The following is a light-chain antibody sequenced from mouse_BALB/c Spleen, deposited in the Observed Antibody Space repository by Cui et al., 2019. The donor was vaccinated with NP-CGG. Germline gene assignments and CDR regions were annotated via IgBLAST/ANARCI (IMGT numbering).Light chain of an antibody. CDR2: GTS. CDR3: QQYHSYPPMT. J-gene: IGKJ2*01. CDR1: SSLTY. V-gene: IGKV4-61*01. Sequence: QIVLTPSPAILSASPGEKVTMTCSASSSLTYMYRYQQKPGSSPKPWINGTSNLPSGVPPRFSGSGSGTSYSLTISSMEAEDAATYYCQQYHSYPPMTFGGGTKLEIK.